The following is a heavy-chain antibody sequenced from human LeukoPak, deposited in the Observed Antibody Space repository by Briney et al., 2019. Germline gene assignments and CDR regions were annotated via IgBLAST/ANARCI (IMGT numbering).Heavy chain of an antibody. J-gene: IGHJ4*02. V-gene: IGHV4-30-2*01. D-gene: IGHD3-16*01. Sequence: PSETLSLTCTVSGGSISSGGYYWSWIRQPPGKGLEWIGYIYHSGSTYYNPSLKSRVTISVDRSKNQFSLKLSSVTAADTAVYYCARFGSSGTFDSWGQGTLVTVSS. CDR3: ARFGSSGTFDS. CDR2: IYHSGST. CDR1: GGSISSGGYY.